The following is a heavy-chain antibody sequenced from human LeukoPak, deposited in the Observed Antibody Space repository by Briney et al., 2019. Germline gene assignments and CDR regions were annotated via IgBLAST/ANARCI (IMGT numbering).Heavy chain of an antibody. D-gene: IGHD3-3*01. J-gene: IGHJ6*02. Sequence: SETLSLTCAVSGCSISSYYWSWIRQPAGKGLEWIGRIYTSGSTNYNPSLKSRVTISVDTTKNQFSLKLSSVTAADTAVYYCARVFEDSSNGMDVWGQGTTVTVSS. CDR3: ARVFEDSSNGMDV. CDR2: IYTSGST. V-gene: IGHV4-59*10. CDR1: GCSISSYY.